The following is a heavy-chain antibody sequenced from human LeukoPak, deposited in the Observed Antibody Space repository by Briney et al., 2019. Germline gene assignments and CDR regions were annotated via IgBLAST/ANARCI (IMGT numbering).Heavy chain of an antibody. CDR3: ARTPAPYSSSFWFDP. V-gene: IGHV3-33*01. Sequence: GGSLRLSCAASGFAFSTYGMHWVRQAPGKGLEWLALIWYEGSNKYYADSVKGRFSISRDNPKNTRYLQMNSLRAEDTAVYYCARTPAPYSSSFWFDPWGQGTLVTVSS. CDR1: GFAFSTYG. CDR2: IWYEGSNK. D-gene: IGHD6-6*01. J-gene: IGHJ5*02.